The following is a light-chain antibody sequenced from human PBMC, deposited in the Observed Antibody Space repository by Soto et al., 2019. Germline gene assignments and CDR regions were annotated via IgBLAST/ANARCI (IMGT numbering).Light chain of an antibody. CDR2: AGS. CDR1: SSDVGSYNL. J-gene: IGLJ2*01. Sequence: QSALTQPASVSGSPGQSITISCTGTSSDVGSYNLVSWYQQHPGKAPKLMIYAGSKRPSGVSNRFSGSKSGNTASLTIAGLQAEDEADYYSCSYAGSVVFGGGTKLTVL. CDR3: CSYAGSVV. V-gene: IGLV2-23*01.